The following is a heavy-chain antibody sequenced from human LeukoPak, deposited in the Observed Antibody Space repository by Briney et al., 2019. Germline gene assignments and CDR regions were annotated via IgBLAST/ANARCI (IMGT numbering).Heavy chain of an antibody. V-gene: IGHV7-4-1*02. Sequence: GASVKVSCKASGYTFTSYGISWVRQAPGQGLEWMGWINTNTGNPTYAQGFTGRFVFSLDTSVSTAYLQISSLKAEDTAVYYCAREDYGGNADFDYWGQGTLVTVSS. CDR3: AREDYGGNADFDY. J-gene: IGHJ4*02. CDR2: INTNTGNP. CDR1: GYTFTSYG. D-gene: IGHD4-23*01.